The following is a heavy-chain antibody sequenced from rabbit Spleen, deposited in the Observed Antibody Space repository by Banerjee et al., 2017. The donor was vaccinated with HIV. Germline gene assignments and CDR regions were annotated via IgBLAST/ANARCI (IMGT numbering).Heavy chain of an antibody. V-gene: IGHV1S40*01. CDR1: GFSFNSGYD. Sequence: QSLEESGGGLVKPVASLTLTCKASGFSFNSGYDMCWVRQAPGKGLEWIACVYAGSSGSTYSATWAKGRFTISKTSSTTVTLQMTSLTAADTATYFCARDTGSSFSSYGMDLWGQGTLVTVS. CDR2: VYAGSSGST. J-gene: IGHJ6*01. CDR3: ARDTGSSFSSYGMDL. D-gene: IGHD8-1*01.